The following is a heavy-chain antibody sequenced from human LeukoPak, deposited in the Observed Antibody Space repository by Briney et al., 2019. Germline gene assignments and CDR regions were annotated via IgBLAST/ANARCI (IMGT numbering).Heavy chain of an antibody. V-gene: IGHV1-69*06. J-gene: IGHJ6*03. CDR3: ARAPLYSSSINQYYYYYYYMDV. Sequence: SVKVSCKASGGTFSSYAISWVRQAPGQGLEWMGGIIPIFGTANYAQKFQGRVTITADKSTSTAYMELSSLRSEDTAVYYCARAPLYSSSINQYYYYYYYMDVWGKGTTVTVSS. D-gene: IGHD6-6*01. CDR1: GGTFSSYA. CDR2: IIPIFGTA.